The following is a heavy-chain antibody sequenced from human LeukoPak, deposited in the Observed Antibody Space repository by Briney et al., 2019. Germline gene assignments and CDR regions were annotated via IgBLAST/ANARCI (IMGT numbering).Heavy chain of an antibody. Sequence: GASVKVSCKVSGYTLTELSMHWVRQAPGKGPEWMGGFDPEDGETIYAQKFQGRVTMTEDTSTDTAYMELSSLRSEDTAVYYCATDLFQFRNSIYGMDVWGQGTTVTVSS. J-gene: IGHJ6*02. CDR2: FDPEDGET. CDR1: GYTLTELS. CDR3: ATDLFQFRNSIYGMDV. V-gene: IGHV1-24*01. D-gene: IGHD1-7*01.